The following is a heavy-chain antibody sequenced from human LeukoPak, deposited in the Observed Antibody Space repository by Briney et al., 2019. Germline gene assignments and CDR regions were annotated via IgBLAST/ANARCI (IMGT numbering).Heavy chain of an antibody. D-gene: IGHD3-10*02. V-gene: IGHV4-34*01. Sequence: PSETLSLTCAVYGGSFSGYYWSWIRHPPGKGLEWIGEINHSGSTNYNPSLKSRVTISVDTSKNQFSLKLSSVTAADTAVYYCASQYYVGTWGQGTLVTVSS. CDR1: GGSFSGYY. CDR3: ASQYYVGT. CDR2: INHSGST. J-gene: IGHJ5*02.